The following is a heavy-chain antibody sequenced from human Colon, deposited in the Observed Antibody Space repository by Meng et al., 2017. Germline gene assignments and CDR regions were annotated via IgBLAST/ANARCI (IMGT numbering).Heavy chain of an antibody. CDR1: GGSVISNSYY. V-gene: IGHV4-61*01. CDR2: IYYSGST. J-gene: IGHJ5*02. CDR3: ARDSGYDKNWFDP. D-gene: IGHD5-12*01. Sequence: QLQESGPGLVRPSETLSLPCTVSGGSVISNSYYWSWIRQPPGKGLEWIGFIYYSGSTNYNPSLKSRVTISVDTSKNQFSLKVSSVTAADTAVYYCARDSGYDKNWFDPWGQGTLVTVFS.